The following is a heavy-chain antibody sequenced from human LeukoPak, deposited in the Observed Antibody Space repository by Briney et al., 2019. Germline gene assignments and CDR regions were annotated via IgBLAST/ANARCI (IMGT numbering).Heavy chain of an antibody. CDR3: AHRLSGSGSYVFDY. Sequence: SGPALVKPTQTLTLTCTFSGFSLSTRGVGVGWIRQPPGKALEWLALIYWDDDKRYSPSLKTRLTITKDTSKNQVALTMTNMDPVDTATYYCAHRLSGSGSYVFDYWGQGTLVTVSS. CDR1: GFSLSTRGVG. CDR2: IYWDDDK. J-gene: IGHJ4*02. D-gene: IGHD3-10*01. V-gene: IGHV2-5*02.